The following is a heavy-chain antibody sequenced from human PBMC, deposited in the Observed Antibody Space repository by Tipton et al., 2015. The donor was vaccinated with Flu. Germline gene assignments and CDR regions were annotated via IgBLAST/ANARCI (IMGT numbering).Heavy chain of an antibody. V-gene: IGHV4-59*01. CDR1: GASISSYY. J-gene: IGHJ3*02. Sequence: TLSLTCNVSGASISSYYWSWIRQPPGKGLEWIGYIYYTGSTNYNPSLKSRVTMSVDTSKNQFSLKLTSATAADTAVYYCARDLNIVVVPGDPPGGFDIWGQGTMVTVSS. D-gene: IGHD2-2*01. CDR3: ARDLNIVVVPGDPPGGFDI. CDR2: IYYTGST.